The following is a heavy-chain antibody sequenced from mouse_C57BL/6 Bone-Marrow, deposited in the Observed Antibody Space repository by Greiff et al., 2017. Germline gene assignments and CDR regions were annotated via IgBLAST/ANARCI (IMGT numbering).Heavy chain of an antibody. Sequence: EVMLVESGEGLVKPGGSLKLSCAASGFTFSSYAMSWVRQTPEKRLEWVAYISSGGDYIYYADTVKGRFTISRDNARNTLYLQMSSLKSEDTAMYYCTRRSNYGEYYFDYWGQGTTLTVSS. CDR1: GFTFSSYA. D-gene: IGHD2-5*01. CDR2: ISSGGDYI. V-gene: IGHV5-9-1*02. J-gene: IGHJ2*01. CDR3: TRRSNYGEYYFDY.